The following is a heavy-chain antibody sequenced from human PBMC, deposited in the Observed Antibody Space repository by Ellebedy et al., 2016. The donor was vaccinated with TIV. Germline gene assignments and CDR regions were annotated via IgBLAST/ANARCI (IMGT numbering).Heavy chain of an antibody. Sequence: MPSETLSLTCTVSGYSISSGYYWGWIRQPPGKGLEWIGNIDHSGSTYYNPSLKSRVTISVDTPKKQFSLRLTSVTAADTAVYYCARARGQYLYGSGSYFTNWGQGKMVTVSS. J-gene: IGHJ4*02. CDR3: ARARGQYLYGSGSYFTN. V-gene: IGHV4-38-2*02. CDR1: GYSISSGYY. CDR2: IDHSGST. D-gene: IGHD3-10*01.